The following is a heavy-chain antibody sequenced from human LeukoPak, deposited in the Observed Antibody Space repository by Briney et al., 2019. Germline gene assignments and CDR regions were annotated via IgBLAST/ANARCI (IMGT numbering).Heavy chain of an antibody. CDR2: ISYDGSNK. V-gene: IGHV3-30*04. CDR3: AKEAVYYYDSYYFDY. CDR1: GFTFSSYA. Sequence: PGGSLRLSCAASGFTFSSYAMHWVRQAPGKGLEWVAVISYDGSNKYYADSVKGRFTISRDNSKNTLYLQINSLRAEDTAVYYCAKEAVYYYDSYYFDYWGQGTLVTVSS. D-gene: IGHD3-22*01. J-gene: IGHJ4*02.